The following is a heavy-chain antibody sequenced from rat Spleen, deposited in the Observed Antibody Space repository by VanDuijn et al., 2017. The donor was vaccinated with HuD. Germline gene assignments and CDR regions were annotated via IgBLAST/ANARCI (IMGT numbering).Heavy chain of an antibody. Sequence: QVQLKESGPGLVQPSQTLSLTCTVSGFSLISNGVSWVRQPPGKGLEWIAAISSGGSTYYNSALKSRLNINRDTSKSQVFLKMNSLQTEDTAIYFCTRDPITTRDYFDYWGQGVTVTVSS. V-gene: IGHV2S12*01. CDR1: GFSLISNG. CDR3: TRDPITTRDYFDY. D-gene: IGHD1-1*01. J-gene: IGHJ2*01. CDR2: ISSGGST.